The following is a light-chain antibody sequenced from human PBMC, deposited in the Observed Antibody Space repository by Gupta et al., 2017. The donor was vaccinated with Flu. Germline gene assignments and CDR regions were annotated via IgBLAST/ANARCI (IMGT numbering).Light chain of an antibody. V-gene: IGKV1-8*01. Sequence: IRMTQSPSSFSASTGDRVTITCRASQGISNYLAWYQQKPGKAPKLLIYAASTLQSGAPSGFSGSGSWTEFTLTISRLQSDDFATYYCQQDYTYPRTFGQGTTVELK. CDR2: AAS. CDR3: QQDYTYPRT. CDR1: QGISNY. J-gene: IGKJ1*01.